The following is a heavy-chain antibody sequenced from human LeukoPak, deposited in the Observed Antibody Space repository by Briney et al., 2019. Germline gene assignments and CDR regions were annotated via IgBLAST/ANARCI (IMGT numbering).Heavy chain of an antibody. J-gene: IGHJ5*02. D-gene: IGHD2-2*01. V-gene: IGHV4-39*01. CDR1: GGSISSSPYY. CDR2: IYYRGST. Sequence: SETLSLTCTVSGGSISSSPYYWGWIRQPPGKGLEWIGPIYYRGSTYYNPSLNSRVTISLDTSKNQFSLRLRSVTAADTALYYCARHYLSDGILSTFDPWGQGTLVTVSS. CDR3: ARHYLSDGILSTFDP.